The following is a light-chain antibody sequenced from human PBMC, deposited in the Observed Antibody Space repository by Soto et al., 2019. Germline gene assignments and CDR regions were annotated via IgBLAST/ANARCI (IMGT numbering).Light chain of an antibody. V-gene: IGLV2-8*01. CDR1: RSDVGGYKN. CDR3: SSYAGINNLGV. CDR2: EVN. Sequence: QSALTQPPSASGSPGQSVIISCTGTRSDVGGYKNVSWYQQHPRKAPKLMIFEVNKRPSGVPDRFSGSKSGNTASLTVSGLQAEDEADYYCSSYAGINNLGVFGTGTKVTVL. J-gene: IGLJ1*01.